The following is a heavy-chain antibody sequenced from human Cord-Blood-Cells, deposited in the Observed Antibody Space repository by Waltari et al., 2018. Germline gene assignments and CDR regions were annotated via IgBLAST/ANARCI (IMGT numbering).Heavy chain of an antibody. J-gene: IGHJ4*02. CDR1: GGPLSSYY. D-gene: IGHD3-10*01. CDR2: IYDSGGT. V-gene: IGHV4-59*08. Sequence: QVQLQESGPGLVKPSETLSLTCTVAGGPLSSYYWSWIRPPPGKGLEWIGYIYDSGGTNYNPSLKRRVTISVDTSKNHFSLKLSSVTAADTAVYYCAGWFRELFDYWGQGTLVTVSS. CDR3: AGWFRELFDY.